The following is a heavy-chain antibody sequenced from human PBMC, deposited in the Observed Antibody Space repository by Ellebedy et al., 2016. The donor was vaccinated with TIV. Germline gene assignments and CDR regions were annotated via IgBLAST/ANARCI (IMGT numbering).Heavy chain of an antibody. CDR2: IRPDGTTA. Sequence: GGPLRLSXAASGFTFSSYWMPWVRQVPGKGLVWVSRIRPDGTTADYADSVRGRFTISRDNAKNTVYLQMNSLRVEDTAVYYCAKDIHVLVDYWGQGTLVTVSS. CDR1: GFTFSSYW. V-gene: IGHV3-74*01. J-gene: IGHJ4*02. D-gene: IGHD5/OR15-5a*01. CDR3: AKDIHVLVDY.